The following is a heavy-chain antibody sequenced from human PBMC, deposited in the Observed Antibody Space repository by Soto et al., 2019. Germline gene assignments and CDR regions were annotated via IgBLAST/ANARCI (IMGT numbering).Heavy chain of an antibody. CDR3: ARRKTGERIAVAGPGWFDP. CDR1: GGSISSSSYY. Sequence: QLQLQESGPGLVKPSETLSLTCTVSGGSISSSSYYWGWIRQPPGKGLEWIGSIYYRGSTYYNPSLKSRVTISVDTSKSQFSLKLSSVTAADTAVYYCARRKTGERIAVAGPGWFDPWGQGTLVTVSS. D-gene: IGHD6-19*01. J-gene: IGHJ5*02. V-gene: IGHV4-39*01. CDR2: IYYRGST.